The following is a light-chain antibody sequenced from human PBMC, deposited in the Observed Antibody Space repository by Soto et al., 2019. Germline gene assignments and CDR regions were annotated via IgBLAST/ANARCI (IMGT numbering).Light chain of an antibody. V-gene: IGLV2-23*01. CDR1: SSDVGSYKL. CDR2: EGN. J-gene: IGLJ2*01. Sequence: QSLLTQPASVSGSPGQSITISCTGTSSDVGSYKLVSWYQHHPGKAPKLIIYEGNKRPSGVSNRFSGSKSGNTASLTISGLQAEDEADYYCCSYAGSRTWVFGGGTKVTVL. CDR3: CSYAGSRTWV.